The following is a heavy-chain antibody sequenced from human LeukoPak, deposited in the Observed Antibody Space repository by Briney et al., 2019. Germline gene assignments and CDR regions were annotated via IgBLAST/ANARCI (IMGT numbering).Heavy chain of an antibody. CDR3: ARGAIVAPGH. CDR1: GFTISRYW. J-gene: IGHJ4*02. V-gene: IGHV3-7*04. D-gene: IGHD5-12*01. Sequence: GGSLRLSCTASGFTISRYWMSWVRQAPGKGLEWVGNIKQDGSEKYYVDSVKGRFTISRDNAKNSLYLQMNSLRAEDTAVYYCARGAIVAPGHWGQGTLVTVSS. CDR2: IKQDGSEK.